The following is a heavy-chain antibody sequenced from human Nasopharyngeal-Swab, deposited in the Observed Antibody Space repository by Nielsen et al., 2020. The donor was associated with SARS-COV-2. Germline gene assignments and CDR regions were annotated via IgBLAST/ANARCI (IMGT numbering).Heavy chain of an antibody. CDR1: GGSISSGSYY. J-gene: IGHJ5*02. D-gene: IGHD6-13*01. CDR3: ARAGGIIGSWYSQSDDWFDP. CDR2: IYTSGST. Sequence: SETLSLTCTVSGGSISSGSYYWSWIRQPAGKGLEWIGRIYTSGSTNYNPSLKSRVTISVDTSKNQFSLKLSSVTAADTAVYYCARAGGIIGSWYSQSDDWFDPWGQGTLVTVSS. V-gene: IGHV4-61*02.